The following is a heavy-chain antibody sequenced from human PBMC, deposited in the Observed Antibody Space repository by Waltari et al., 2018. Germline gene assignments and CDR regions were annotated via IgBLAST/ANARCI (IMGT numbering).Heavy chain of an antibody. CDR1: GYTFTSYY. CDR2: INPSVGRT. V-gene: IGHV1-46*01. D-gene: IGHD6-19*01. Sequence: QVQLVQSGAEVKKPGASVKVSCKASGYTFTSYYMHWVRQATGQGLEWMGMINPSVGRTSYAQKFQGRVTMTRDTSTSTVYMELSSLRSEDTAVYYCARDPALYSSGWQGAFDIWGQGTMVTVSS. CDR3: ARDPALYSSGWQGAFDI. J-gene: IGHJ3*02.